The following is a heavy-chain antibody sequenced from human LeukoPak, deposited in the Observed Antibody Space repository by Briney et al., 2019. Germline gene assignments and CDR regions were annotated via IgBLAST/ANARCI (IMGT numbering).Heavy chain of an antibody. CDR3: ARRGIAAMLIDY. Sequence: SETLSLTCTVSGGSISSISYYWGWIRQPPGKGLEWIGHIYYSGSTFYNPSLKSRVTISVDTSKNQFSLKLSSVTAADTAVYYCARRGIAAMLIDYWGQGTLDTVSS. CDR1: GGSISSISYY. CDR2: IYYSGST. V-gene: IGHV4-39*01. J-gene: IGHJ4*02. D-gene: IGHD6-13*01.